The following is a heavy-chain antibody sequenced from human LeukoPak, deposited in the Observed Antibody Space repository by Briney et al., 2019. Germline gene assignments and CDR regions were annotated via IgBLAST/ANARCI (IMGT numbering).Heavy chain of an antibody. CDR3: ARALRGVTNYFDY. Sequence: GGSLRLSCAASGFTLSSYSMNWVRQAPGKGLEWVSSISSSSSYIYYADSVKGRFTISRDNAKNSLYLQMNSLRAEDTAVYYCARALRGVTNYFDYWGQGTLVTVSS. J-gene: IGHJ4*02. CDR1: GFTLSSYS. D-gene: IGHD3-10*01. CDR2: ISSSSSYI. V-gene: IGHV3-21*01.